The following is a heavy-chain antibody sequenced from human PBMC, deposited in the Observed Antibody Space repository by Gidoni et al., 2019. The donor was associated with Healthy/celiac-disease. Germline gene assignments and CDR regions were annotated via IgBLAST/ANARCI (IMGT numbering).Heavy chain of an antibody. V-gene: IGHV3-7*04. CDR1: GFTFSSYW. Sequence: EVQLVESGGGLVQPGGSLRPSCAASGFTFSSYWMSWVRQAPGKGLEWVANIKQDGSEKYYVDSVKGRFTISRDNAKNSLYLQMNSLRAEDTAVYYCARGDSSSWYALYDYWGQGTLVTVSS. CDR2: IKQDGSEK. CDR3: ARGDSSSWYALYDY. J-gene: IGHJ4*02. D-gene: IGHD6-13*01.